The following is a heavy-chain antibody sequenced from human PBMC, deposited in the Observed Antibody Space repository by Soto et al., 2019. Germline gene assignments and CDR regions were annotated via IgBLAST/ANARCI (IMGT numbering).Heavy chain of an antibody. CDR2: ISGSGGST. Sequence: GGSLRLSCAASGFTFSSYAMSWVRQAPGKGLEWVSAISGSGGSTYYADSVKGRFTISRDNSKNTLYLQMNSLRAEDTAVYYCAKDNHDYDILTGHFDYWGQGTLVTVSS. CDR1: GFTFSSYA. V-gene: IGHV3-23*01. D-gene: IGHD3-9*01. CDR3: AKDNHDYDILTGHFDY. J-gene: IGHJ4*02.